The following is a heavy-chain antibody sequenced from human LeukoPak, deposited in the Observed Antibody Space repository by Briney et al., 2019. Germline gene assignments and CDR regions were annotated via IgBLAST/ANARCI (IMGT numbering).Heavy chain of an antibody. V-gene: IGHV4-59*01. D-gene: IGHD6-6*01. CDR3: ARSTQDSSTSFDY. CDR2: IYHSGST. J-gene: IGHJ4*02. Sequence: PSETLSLTCTVSGGSITNYYWSWIWQRPGKGLEYIGFIYHSGSTNYNPSLKSRVTMSVDKSKNQCSLWLSSVTAADTAIYFCARSTQDSSTSFDYWGQGTLVTVSS. CDR1: GGSITNYY.